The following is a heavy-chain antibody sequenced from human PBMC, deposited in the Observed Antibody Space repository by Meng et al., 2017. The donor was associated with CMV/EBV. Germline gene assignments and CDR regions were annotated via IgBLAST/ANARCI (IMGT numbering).Heavy chain of an antibody. V-gene: IGHV1-18*01. J-gene: IGHJ5*02. D-gene: IGHD3/OR15-3a*01. CDR1: GYTFTSYG. Sequence: ASVKVSCKASGYTFTSYGISWVRQAPGQGLEWMGWISAYNGNTNYAQKLQGRVTMTTDTSTSTAYMELRSLRSDDTAVYYCARMRPLAVGWTRFDPCGQGTLVTVSS. CDR2: ISAYNGNT. CDR3: ARMRPLAVGWTRFDP.